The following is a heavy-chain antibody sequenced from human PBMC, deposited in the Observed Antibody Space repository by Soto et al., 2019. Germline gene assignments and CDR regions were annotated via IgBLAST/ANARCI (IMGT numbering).Heavy chain of an antibody. V-gene: IGHV1-69*01. CDR3: ARDGGGSYPGGNWFDP. Sequence: QVQLVQSGAEVKKPGSSVKDSCKASGGTFSSYAISWVRQAPGQGLEWMGGIIPIFGTANYAQKFQGRVTITAEESTSTAYLELSSLRSEDTAVYYCARDGGGSYPGGNWFDPWGQGTLVTVSS. CDR2: IIPIFGTA. J-gene: IGHJ5*02. D-gene: IGHD1-26*01. CDR1: GGTFSSYA.